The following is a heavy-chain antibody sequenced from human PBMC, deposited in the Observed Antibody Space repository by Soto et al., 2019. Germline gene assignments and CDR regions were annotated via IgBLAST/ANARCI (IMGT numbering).Heavy chain of an antibody. Sequence: QVQLQQWGAGLLKPSETLSLTCAVYGGSFSGYYWSWIRQPPGKGLEWIGEINHSGSTNYNPSLKSRVTISVDTSKNQFSLKLSSVTAADTAVYYCARGLETTGFYYYYYMDVWGKGTTVTVSS. D-gene: IGHD1-1*01. V-gene: IGHV4-34*01. J-gene: IGHJ6*03. CDR2: INHSGST. CDR1: GGSFSGYY. CDR3: ARGLETTGFYYYYYMDV.